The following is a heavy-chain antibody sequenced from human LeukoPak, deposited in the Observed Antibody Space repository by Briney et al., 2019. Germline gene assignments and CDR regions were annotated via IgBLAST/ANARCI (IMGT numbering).Heavy chain of an antibody. CDR2: ISAYNGNT. J-gene: IGHJ4*02. Sequence: ASVKVSCKASGYMFTSYGITWVRQAPGQGLEWMGWISAYNGNTNYAQRLQGRVTMTTDTSTSTAYMELRSLRSDDTAVYCCARNTAAAGTPDDYWGQGTLVTVSS. CDR3: ARNTAAAGTPDDY. V-gene: IGHV1-18*01. CDR1: GYMFTSYG. D-gene: IGHD6-13*01.